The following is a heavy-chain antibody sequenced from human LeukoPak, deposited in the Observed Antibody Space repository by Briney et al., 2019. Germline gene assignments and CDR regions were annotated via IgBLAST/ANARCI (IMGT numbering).Heavy chain of an antibody. CDR3: ARWYCSSTSCYPQSHGMDV. CDR1: GFTFSSYA. D-gene: IGHD2-2*01. J-gene: IGHJ6*02. V-gene: IGHV3-23*01. Sequence: GGSLRLSCAASGFTFSSYAMSWVRQAPGKGLEWVSAISGSGGSTYYADSVKGRFTISRDNAKNTLYLQMNSLRAEDTAVYYCARWYCSSTSCYPQSHGMDVWGQGTTVTVSS. CDR2: ISGSGGST.